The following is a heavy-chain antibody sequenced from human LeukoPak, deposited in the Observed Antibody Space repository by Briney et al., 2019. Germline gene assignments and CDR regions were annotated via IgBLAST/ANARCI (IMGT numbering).Heavy chain of an antibody. D-gene: IGHD3-10*01. J-gene: IGHJ6*02. V-gene: IGHV4-59*01. CDR1: GGSISSYY. CDR2: IYYSGST. Sequence: SETLSLTCTVSGGSISSYYWSWIRQPPGKGLEWIGYIYYSGSTNYNPSLKSRVTISVDTSKNQFSLKLSSVTAADTAVYYCARVDSRETWFGGPSPYGMDVWGQGTTVTVSS. CDR3: ARVDSRETWFGGPSPYGMDV.